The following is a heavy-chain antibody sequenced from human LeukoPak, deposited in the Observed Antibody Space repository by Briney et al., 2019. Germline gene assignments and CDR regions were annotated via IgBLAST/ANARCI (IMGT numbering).Heavy chain of an antibody. CDR2: ITDNGIKI. Sequence: PGGSLRLSCAASGFIFSDYYMGWIRQAPGRGLEWVSYITDNGIKIYYTDSVKGRFTMSRDNAKNSLYLQMNSLRAEDTAIYYCARGGTIRSSDYWGQGILVTVSS. V-gene: IGHV3-11*04. CDR1: GFIFSDYY. D-gene: IGHD3-9*01. CDR3: ARGGTIRSSDY. J-gene: IGHJ4*02.